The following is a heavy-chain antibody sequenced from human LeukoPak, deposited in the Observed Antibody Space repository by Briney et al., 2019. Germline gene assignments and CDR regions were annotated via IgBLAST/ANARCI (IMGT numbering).Heavy chain of an antibody. CDR2: INQDGSEK. D-gene: IGHD6-19*01. Sequence: GGSLRLSCAASGFTFSTYWMTWVRQAPGKGLEWVANINQDGSEKYYVDSVTGRFTISRDNAKSSLYLQMNSLRAEDTAFYYCARDGDSGWSLSHWGQGTLVTVSS. V-gene: IGHV3-7*01. CDR1: GFTFSTYW. J-gene: IGHJ4*02. CDR3: ARDGDSGWSLSH.